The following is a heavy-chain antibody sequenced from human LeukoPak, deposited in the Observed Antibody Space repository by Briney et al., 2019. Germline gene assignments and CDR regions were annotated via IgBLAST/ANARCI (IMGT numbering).Heavy chain of an antibody. V-gene: IGHV1-2*02. CDR3: ARAPRGTIFGTYYYYYMDV. CDR1: GYTFTGYY. D-gene: IGHD3-3*01. Sequence: ASVKVSCKASGYTFTGYYMHWVRQAPGQGVEWMGWINPNSGGTNYAQKFQGRVTMTRDTSISTAYIELSRLRSDDTAVYYCARAPRGTIFGTYYYYYMDVWGKGTTVTVSS. J-gene: IGHJ6*03. CDR2: INPNSGGT.